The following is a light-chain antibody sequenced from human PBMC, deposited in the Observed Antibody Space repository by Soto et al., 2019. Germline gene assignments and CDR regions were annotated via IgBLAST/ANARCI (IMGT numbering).Light chain of an antibody. V-gene: IGKV3-20*01. CDR2: GAS. Sequence: EIVLTQSPGTLSLSPGERATLSCWASQSVTNNYLAWYQQKPGQAPRLLIYGASTRATGILDRFSGSGSGTDFTLTISRLEPEDFAMYYCQQYGSSPITFGQGTRLEIK. CDR3: QQYGSSPIT. J-gene: IGKJ5*01. CDR1: QSVTNNY.